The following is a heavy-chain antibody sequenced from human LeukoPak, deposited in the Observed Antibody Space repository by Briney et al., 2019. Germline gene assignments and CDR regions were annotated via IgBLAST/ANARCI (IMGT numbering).Heavy chain of an antibody. Sequence: PGGPLRLSCAASGFTFSSYSMNWVRQAPGKGLEWVSSISSSSSYIYYADSVKGRFTISRDNAKNSLYLQMNSLRAEDTAVYYCASVVMDSSSPNGFDPWGQGTLVIVSS. CDR3: ASVVMDSSSPNGFDP. V-gene: IGHV3-21*01. CDR2: ISSSSSYI. CDR1: GFTFSSYS. D-gene: IGHD6-6*01. J-gene: IGHJ5*02.